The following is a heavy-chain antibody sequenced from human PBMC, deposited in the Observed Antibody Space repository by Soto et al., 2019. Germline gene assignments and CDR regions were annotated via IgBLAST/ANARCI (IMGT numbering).Heavy chain of an antibody. V-gene: IGHV4-59*01. CDR1: GGSISSYY. CDR3: ARAPAGYYYDSSGYYYNVAAFDI. CDR2: IYYSGST. Sequence: KSSETLSLTCTVSGGSISSYYWSWIRQPPGKGLEWIGYIYYSGSTNYNPSLKSRVTISVDTSKNQFSLKLSSVTAADTAVYYCARAPAGYYYDSSGYYYNVAAFDIWGQGTMVTVSS. J-gene: IGHJ3*02. D-gene: IGHD3-22*01.